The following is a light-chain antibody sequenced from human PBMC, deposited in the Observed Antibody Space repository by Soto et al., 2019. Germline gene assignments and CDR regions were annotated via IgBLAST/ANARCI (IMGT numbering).Light chain of an antibody. Sequence: DIPLTQSPSFLSASVGDRDTIPCRASQDISGYLAWYQQKPGKAPKLLISAASILQSGVPSRFSGSGSGTEFTLTVSSLQPEEFATYCCLQRASDPWRFGHGTKVDIK. CDR2: AAS. CDR1: QDISGY. CDR3: LQRASDPWR. V-gene: IGKV1-9*01. J-gene: IGKJ1*01.